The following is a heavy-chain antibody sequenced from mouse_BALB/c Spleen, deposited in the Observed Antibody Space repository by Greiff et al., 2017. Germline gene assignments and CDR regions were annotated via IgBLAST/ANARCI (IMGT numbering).Heavy chain of an antibody. V-gene: IGHV14-3*02. J-gene: IGHJ2*01. D-gene: IGHD1-1*01. CDR2: IDPANGNT. Sequence: VHVKQSGAELVKPGASVKLSCTASGFNIKDTYMHWVKQRPEQGLEWIGRIDPANGNTKYDPKFQGKATITADTSSNTAYLQLSSLTSEDTAVYYCARGFPYGSSPFGYWGQGTTLTVSS. CDR3: ARGFPYGSSPFGY. CDR1: GFNIKDTY.